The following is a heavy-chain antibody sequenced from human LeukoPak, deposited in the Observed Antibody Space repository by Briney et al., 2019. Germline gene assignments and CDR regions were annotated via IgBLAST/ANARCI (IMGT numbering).Heavy chain of an antibody. CDR3: ARDGERLEGYYGMDV. D-gene: IGHD2-21*01. CDR2: ISPYNGNT. CDR1: GYTFTIYG. J-gene: IGHJ6*02. V-gene: IGHV1-18*01. Sequence: ASVKVSCKASGYTFTIYGISWMRQAPGQGLEWMGWISPYNGNTNYAQKFQGRVTMTTDTSTSTAYMDLRSLRSDDTAVYYCARDGERLEGYYGMDVWGQGTTVTVSS.